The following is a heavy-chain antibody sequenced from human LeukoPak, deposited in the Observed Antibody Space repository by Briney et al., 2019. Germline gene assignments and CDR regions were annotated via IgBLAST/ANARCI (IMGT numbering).Heavy chain of an antibody. J-gene: IGHJ6*03. CDR1: GFTFSSYG. CDR3: AKLLWFGELLSPYYYYYMDV. CDR2: TRYDGSNK. D-gene: IGHD3-10*01. Sequence: PGGSLRLSCAASGFTFSSYGMHWVRQAPGKGLEWVAFTRYDGSNKYYADSVKGRFTISRDNSKNTLYLQMNSLRAEDTAVYYCAKLLWFGELLSPYYYYYMDVWGKGTTVTVSS. V-gene: IGHV3-30*02.